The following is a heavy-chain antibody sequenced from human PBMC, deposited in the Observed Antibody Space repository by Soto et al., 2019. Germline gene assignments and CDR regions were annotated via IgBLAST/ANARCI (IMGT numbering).Heavy chain of an antibody. CDR3: ARENSGGYYYVLIAFDI. Sequence: ASVKVSCKASGYTFTSYGISWVRQAPGQGLEWMGWISAYNGNTNYAQKLQGRVTMTTDTSTSTAYMELRSLRSDDTAVYYCARENSGGYYYVLIAFDIWGKGTIVTVSS. D-gene: IGHD3-22*01. V-gene: IGHV1-18*01. CDR2: ISAYNGNT. J-gene: IGHJ3*02. CDR1: GYTFTSYG.